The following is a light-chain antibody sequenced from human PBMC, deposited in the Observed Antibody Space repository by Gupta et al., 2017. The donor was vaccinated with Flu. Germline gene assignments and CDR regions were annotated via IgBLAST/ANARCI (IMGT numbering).Light chain of an antibody. CDR2: GAS. V-gene: IGKV3-15*01. CDR3: QQYDDWPPIT. CDR1: QSISSN. J-gene: IGKJ5*01. Sequence: EIVLTQSPDTLSVSPGERATLSCRASQSISSNLPWYQHKPGLAPRLLIYGASTRATGIADRFSGSGSGTEFTLTISSLESEDFAVYDCQQYDDWPPITFGQGTRLEIK.